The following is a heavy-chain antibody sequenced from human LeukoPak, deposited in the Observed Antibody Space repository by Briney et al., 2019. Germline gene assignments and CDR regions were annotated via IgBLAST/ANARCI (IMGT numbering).Heavy chain of an antibody. D-gene: IGHD3-22*01. CDR3: ARDRSYYYDSSGYY. J-gene: IGHJ4*02. V-gene: IGHV3-48*01. CDR1: EFTFSSYS. CDR2: ISSSSSTI. Sequence: AGGSLRLSCAASEFTFSSYSMNWVRQAPGKGLEWVSYISSSSSTIYYADSVKGRFTISRDNAKNSLYLQMNSLRAEDTAVYSCARDRSYYYDSSGYYWGQGTLVTVSS.